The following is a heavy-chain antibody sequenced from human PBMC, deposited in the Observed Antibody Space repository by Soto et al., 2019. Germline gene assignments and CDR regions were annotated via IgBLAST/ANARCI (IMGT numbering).Heavy chain of an antibody. V-gene: IGHV5-51*01. J-gene: IGHJ6*02. CDR3: ARHGYCGGDCYSLYYYYGMDV. CDR1: GYSFTSYC. CDR2: IYPGDSDT. Sequence: PGESLKISCNGSGYSFTSYCIGWVLQMPGKGLEWMGIIYPGDSDTRYSPSFQGQVTISADKSISTAYLQWSSLKASDTAMYYCARHGYCGGDCYSLYYYYGMDVWGQGTTVTVS. D-gene: IGHD2-21*02.